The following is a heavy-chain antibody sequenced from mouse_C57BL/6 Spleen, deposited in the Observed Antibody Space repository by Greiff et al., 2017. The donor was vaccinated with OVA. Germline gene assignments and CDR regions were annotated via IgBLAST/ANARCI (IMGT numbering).Heavy chain of an antibody. D-gene: IGHD3-3*01. V-gene: IGHV5-4*01. CDR2: ISDGGSYT. CDR3: AREAWDRYYFDY. J-gene: IGHJ2*01. Sequence: EVQLVESGGGLVKPGGSLKLSCAASGFTFSSYAMSWVRQTPEKRLEWVATISDGGSYTYYPDNVKGRFTISRDNAKNNLYLQMSHLKSEDTAMYYCAREAWDRYYFDYWGQGTTLTVSS. CDR1: GFTFSSYA.